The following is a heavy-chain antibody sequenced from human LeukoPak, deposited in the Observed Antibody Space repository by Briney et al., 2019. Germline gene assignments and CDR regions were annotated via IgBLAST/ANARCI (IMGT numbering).Heavy chain of an antibody. V-gene: IGHV1-2*02. CDR1: GYTFTGYY. D-gene: IGHD6-19*01. Sequence: GASVKVSCKASGYTFTGYYMHWVRQAPGQGLEWMGWINPNSGGTNYAQKFQGRVTMTRDTSISTAYMELSRLRSDDTAVYYCARVRSSGWAANDAFDIWGQGTMVTVSS. CDR2: INPNSGGT. CDR3: ARVRSSGWAANDAFDI. J-gene: IGHJ3*02.